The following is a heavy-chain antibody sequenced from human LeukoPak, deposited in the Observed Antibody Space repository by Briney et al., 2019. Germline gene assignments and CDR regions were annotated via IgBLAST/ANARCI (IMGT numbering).Heavy chain of an antibody. CDR3: ARHGDSSSSAYYYYCYMDV. Sequence: SETLSLTCTVSGGSISSGSYYWSWIRQPAGKGLEWIGRIYTSGSTNYNPSLKSRVTISVDTSKNQFSLKLSSVTAADTAVYYCARHGDSSSSAYYYYCYMDVWGKGTTVTVSS. CDR2: IYTSGST. J-gene: IGHJ6*03. CDR1: GGSISSGSYY. D-gene: IGHD6-13*01. V-gene: IGHV4-61*02.